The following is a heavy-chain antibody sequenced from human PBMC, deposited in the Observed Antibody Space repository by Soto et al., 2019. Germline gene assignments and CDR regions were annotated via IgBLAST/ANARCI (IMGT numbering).Heavy chain of an antibody. CDR1: GYTFTSYD. D-gene: IGHD2-2*02. J-gene: IGHJ4*02. V-gene: IGHV1-8*01. CDR3: ARGNCISTSCYTTHDAY. CDR2: MNPNSGNT. Sequence: ASVKVSCKASGYTFTSYDINWVRQATGQGLEWMGWMNPNSGNTGYAQKFQGRVTMTRNTSISTAYMELSSLRSEDTAVYYCARGNCISTSCYTTHDAYWGQGTLVTVSS.